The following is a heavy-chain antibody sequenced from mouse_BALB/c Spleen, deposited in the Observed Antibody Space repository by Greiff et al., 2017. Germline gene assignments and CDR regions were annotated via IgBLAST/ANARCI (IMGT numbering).Heavy chain of an antibody. V-gene: IGHV5-17*02. J-gene: IGHJ2*01. CDR1: GFTFSSFG. CDR3: ARDYYGSYYFDY. Sequence: VQLKESGGGLVQPGGSRKLSCAASGFTFSSFGMHWVRQAPEKGLEWVAYISSGSSTIYYADTVKGRFTISRDNPKNTLFLQMTSLRSEDTAMYYCARDYYGSYYFDYWGQGTTLTVSS. D-gene: IGHD1-2*01. CDR2: ISSGSSTI.